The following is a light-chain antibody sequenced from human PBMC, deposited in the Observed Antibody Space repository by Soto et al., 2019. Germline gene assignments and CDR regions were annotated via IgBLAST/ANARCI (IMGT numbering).Light chain of an antibody. CDR2: DAS. Sequence: EIVLTQSPATLSLSPGERATLSCRASQSVSSYLAWYQQKPGQAPRLLIYDASNRATGIPARFSGSGSGTDFITTISSLEPEDFAVYYCQQRSNWPSTFGGGTKVEIK. CDR3: QQRSNWPST. V-gene: IGKV3-11*01. J-gene: IGKJ4*01. CDR1: QSVSSY.